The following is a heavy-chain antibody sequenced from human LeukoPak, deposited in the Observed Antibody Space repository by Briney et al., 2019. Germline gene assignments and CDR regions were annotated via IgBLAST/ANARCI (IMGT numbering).Heavy chain of an antibody. CDR2: ITWNSGSI. J-gene: IGHJ4*02. V-gene: IGHV3-9*03. CDR3: TRSTGWYNYFDY. Sequence: PGRSLRLSCAASGFTFSSYGMHWVRQAPGKGLEWVSGITWNSGSIAYADSVKGRFTISRDNAKNSLYLQMNSLTADDVAFYYCTRSTGWYNYFDYWGQGALVTVSS. CDR1: GFTFSSYG. D-gene: IGHD6-19*01.